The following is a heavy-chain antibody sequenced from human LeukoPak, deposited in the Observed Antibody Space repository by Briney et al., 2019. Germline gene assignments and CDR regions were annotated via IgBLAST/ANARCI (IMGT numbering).Heavy chain of an antibody. CDR1: GGSISSYY. J-gene: IGHJ4*02. V-gene: IGHV4-59*01. D-gene: IGHD4-17*01. CDR3: ARGGTYGDYVNY. CDR2: IYYSGST. Sequence: SETLSLTCTVSGGSISSYYWRWIRQPPGKGLEWIGYIYYSGSTNYNPSLKSRVTISVDTSKNQFSLKLSSVTAADTAVYYCARGGTYGDYVNYWGQGTLVTVSS.